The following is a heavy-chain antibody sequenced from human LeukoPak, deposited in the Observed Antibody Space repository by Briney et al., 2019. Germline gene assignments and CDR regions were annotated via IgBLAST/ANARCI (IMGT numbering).Heavy chain of an antibody. CDR3: ASDPPPGGY. D-gene: IGHD3-10*01. CDR1: GGSISSSSYY. V-gene: IGHV4-39*07. CDR2: IYYSGNT. J-gene: IGHJ4*02. Sequence: SETLSLTCTVSGGSISSSSYYWGWIRQPPGRGLERIGSIYYSGNTYYNPSLKSRVTISVDTSKNQFSLKLSSVTAADTAVYYCASDPPPGGYWGQGTLVTVSS.